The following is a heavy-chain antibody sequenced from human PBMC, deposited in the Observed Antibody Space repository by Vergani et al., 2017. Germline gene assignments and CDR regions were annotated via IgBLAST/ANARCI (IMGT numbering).Heavy chain of an antibody. CDR1: GFTFSSYA. D-gene: IGHD2-21*02. J-gene: IGHJ3*02. V-gene: IGHV3-23*01. CDR3: AGGLVVVTANDAFDI. CDR2: ISGSGGST. Sequence: EVQLLESGGGLVQPGGSLRLSCAASGFTFSSYAMSWVRQAPGKGLEWVSAISGSGGSTYYADSVKGRFTCSRDNSKNSLYLKMNSLRAEDTAVYYCAGGLVVVTANDAFDIWGQGTMVTVSS.